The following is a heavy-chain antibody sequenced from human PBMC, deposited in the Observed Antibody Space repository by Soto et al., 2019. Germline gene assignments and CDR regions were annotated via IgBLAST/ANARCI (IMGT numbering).Heavy chain of an antibody. V-gene: IGHV1-18*01. Sequence: GASVKVSCKASGYTFTSYGISWVRQAPGQGLEWMGWISAYNGNTNYAQKLQGRVTMTTDTSTSTAYMKLRSLRSDDTAVYYCARGAIDMTTVTFYYYYYGMDVWGQGTTVTVSS. CDR2: ISAYNGNT. D-gene: IGHD4-17*01. J-gene: IGHJ6*02. CDR3: ARGAIDMTTVTFYYYYYGMDV. CDR1: GYTFTSYG.